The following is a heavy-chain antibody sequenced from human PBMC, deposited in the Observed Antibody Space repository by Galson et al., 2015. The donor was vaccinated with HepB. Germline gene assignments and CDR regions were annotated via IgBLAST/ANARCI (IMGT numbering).Heavy chain of an antibody. CDR1: GYTFTSYY. Sequence: SVKVSCKASGYTFTSYYMHWVRQAPGQGLEWMGIINPSGGSTSYAQKFQGRATMTRDTSTSTVYMELSSLRSEDTAVYYCASGAGITIFGVANNWFDPWGQGTLVTVSS. CDR2: INPSGGST. D-gene: IGHD3-3*01. CDR3: ASGAGITIFGVANNWFDP. J-gene: IGHJ5*02. V-gene: IGHV1-46*03.